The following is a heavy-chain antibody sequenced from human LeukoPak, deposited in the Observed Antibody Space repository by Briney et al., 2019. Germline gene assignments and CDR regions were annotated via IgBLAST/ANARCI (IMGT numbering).Heavy chain of an antibody. D-gene: IGHD6-13*01. J-gene: IGHJ5*02. CDR3: ARGQKLAS. Sequence: GGSLRLSCAASGFTFSSFWMSWVRQAPGKGLEWVANIKQDGSEKYYVDSVKGRFTISRDNAENPLYLQMNSLRADDTAVYYCARGQKLASWGQGTLVTVSS. V-gene: IGHV3-7*04. CDR1: GFTFSSFW. CDR2: IKQDGSEK.